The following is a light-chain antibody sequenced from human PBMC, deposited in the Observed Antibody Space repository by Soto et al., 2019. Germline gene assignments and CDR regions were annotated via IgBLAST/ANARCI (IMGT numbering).Light chain of an antibody. CDR1: QSVSSY. CDR2: DAS. J-gene: IGKJ1*01. V-gene: IGKV3-11*01. Sequence: EIVLTQSPDTLSLSPGERATLSCRASQSVSSYFAWYQQKPGQAPRLLIYDASHRATGIPARFSGSGSGTDFTLTISSIEADDFAIYYCQQRAYWPVTFGQGTSVDIK. CDR3: QQRAYWPVT.